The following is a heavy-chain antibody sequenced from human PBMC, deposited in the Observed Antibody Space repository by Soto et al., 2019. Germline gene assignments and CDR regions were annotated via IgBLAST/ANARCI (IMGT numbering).Heavy chain of an antibody. CDR1: GFTFSSYS. CDR2: ISSSSSYI. Sequence: EVQLVESGGVLVKPGGSLRLSCAASGFTFSSYSMNWVRQAPGKGLEWVSSISSSSSYIYYADSVKGRFTISRDNAKNSLYLQMNSLRAEDTAVYYCARDNGSGPFWFDPWGQGTLVTVSS. J-gene: IGHJ5*02. V-gene: IGHV3-21*01. D-gene: IGHD2-15*01. CDR3: ARDNGSGPFWFDP.